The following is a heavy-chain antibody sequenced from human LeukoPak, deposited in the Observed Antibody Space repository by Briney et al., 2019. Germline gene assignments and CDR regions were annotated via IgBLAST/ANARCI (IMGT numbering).Heavy chain of an antibody. J-gene: IGHJ4*02. CDR3: ARSSGSYYSRFDY. V-gene: IGHV4-34*01. Sequence: SETLSLTCAVYGGSFRGYYWCWIRQPPGKGLEWIGEINHSGSSNYNPSLKSRVTISVDTSKNQYSLKLSSVTAADTAVYYCARSSGSYYSRFDYWGQGTLVTVSS. D-gene: IGHD1-26*01. CDR2: INHSGSS. CDR1: GGSFRGYY.